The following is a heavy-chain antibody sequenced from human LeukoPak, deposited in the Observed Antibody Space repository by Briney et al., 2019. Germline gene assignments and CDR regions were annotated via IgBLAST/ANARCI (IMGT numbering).Heavy chain of an antibody. J-gene: IGHJ4*02. D-gene: IGHD3-10*01. Sequence: GGSLRLSCTVSGFTVSSNSMSWVRQAPGKGLEWVSAISGSGGSTYYADSVKGRFTISRDNSKNTLYLQMNSLRAEDTAVYYCAKDAYGSTFDYWGQGTLVTVSS. CDR3: AKDAYGSTFDY. CDR1: GFTVSSNS. CDR2: ISGSGGST. V-gene: IGHV3-23*01.